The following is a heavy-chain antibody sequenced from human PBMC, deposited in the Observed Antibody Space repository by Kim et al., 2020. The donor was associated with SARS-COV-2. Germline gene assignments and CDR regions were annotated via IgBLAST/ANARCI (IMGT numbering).Heavy chain of an antibody. CDR2: IYYSGST. CDR3: ARDFRRRYCSSTSCYSYYGMDV. J-gene: IGHJ6*02. V-gene: IGHV4-59*13. CDR1: GGSISSYY. D-gene: IGHD2-2*02. Sequence: SETLSLTCTVSGGSISSYYWSWIRQPPGKGLEWIGYIYYSGSTNYNPSLKSRVTISVDTSKNQFSLKLSSVTAADTAVYYCARDFRRRYCSSTSCYSYYGMDVWGQGTTVTVSS.